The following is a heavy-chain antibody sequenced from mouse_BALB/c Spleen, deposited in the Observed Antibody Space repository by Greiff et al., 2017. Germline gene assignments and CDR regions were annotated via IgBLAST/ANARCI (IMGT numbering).Heavy chain of an antibody. J-gene: IGHJ2*01. CDR3: AREGYGPFDY. Sequence: VHVKQSGPALVKPGASVKMSCKASGYTFTSYVMHWVKQKPGQGLEWIGYISPYNDGTKYNEKFKGKATLTSDKSSSTAYMELSSLTTEDSAVYYCAREGYGPFDYWCQGTTLTVAS. CDR2: ISPYNDGT. CDR1: GYTFTSYV. V-gene: IGHV1-14*01. D-gene: IGHD1-1*01.